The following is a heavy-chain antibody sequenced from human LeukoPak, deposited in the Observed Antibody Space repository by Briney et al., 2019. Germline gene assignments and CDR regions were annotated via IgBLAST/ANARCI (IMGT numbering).Heavy chain of an antibody. Sequence: GGSLRLSCAASGFTFSGSAMHWVRQASGKGLEWVGRIRSKTNSYATAYAASVKGRFTLSRDDSKNTAYLQMHSLKTEDTAVYYCTRHSAAAPDYWGQGTLVTVSS. CDR2: IRSKTNSYAT. CDR3: TRHSAAAPDY. CDR1: GFTFSGSA. D-gene: IGHD2-2*01. J-gene: IGHJ4*02. V-gene: IGHV3-73*01.